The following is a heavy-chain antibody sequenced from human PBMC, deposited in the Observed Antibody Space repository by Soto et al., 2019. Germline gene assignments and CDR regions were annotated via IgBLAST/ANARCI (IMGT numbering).Heavy chain of an antibody. Sequence: EVQLVESGGGLVQPGGSLRLSCAASGITVSSNYMSWVRQAPGKGLEWVSVIYSGGSRYYADSVKGRFTISRDNSKNTLYLQMNSLRAEDTAVYYCARDFYYYGSGTMGGYFDYWGQGTLVTVSS. CDR3: ARDFYYYGSGTMGGYFDY. CDR2: IYSGGSR. V-gene: IGHV3-66*01. D-gene: IGHD3-10*01. CDR1: GITVSSNY. J-gene: IGHJ4*02.